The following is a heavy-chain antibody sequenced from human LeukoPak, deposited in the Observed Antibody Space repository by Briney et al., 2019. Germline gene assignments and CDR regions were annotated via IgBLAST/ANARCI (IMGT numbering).Heavy chain of an antibody. CDR1: VYTFTVYY. CDR2: INPNSGDT. CDR3: ARDHWDRMAAAGHRDGMDV. J-gene: IGHJ6*04. V-gene: IGHV1-2*04. D-gene: IGHD6-13*01. Sequence: ASVKVSCKASVYTFTVYYMHWVRQAPGPGLEWMGWINPNSGDTNYAQTFQGWVTMTTDTSISTAYMALSRLRSDGTAVYYCARDHWDRMAAAGHRDGMDVWGEGTTVTVSS.